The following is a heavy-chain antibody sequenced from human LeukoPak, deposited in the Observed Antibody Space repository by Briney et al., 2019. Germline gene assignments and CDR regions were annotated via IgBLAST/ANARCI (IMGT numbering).Heavy chain of an antibody. V-gene: IGHV4-38-2*01. Sequence: ESLSVTCAVSGYSISGEYDGVGSRRLPGKRLEWIGTTYHSGSTNYNPSLKSGITISVDTSKNQFSLQLSSVTAADTAVYYCATSHTVTTGRSWSNWGQGTLVTVSS. D-gene: IGHD4-17*01. CDR3: ATSHTVTTGRSWSN. CDR1: GYSISGEYD. J-gene: IGHJ4*02. CDR2: TYHSGST.